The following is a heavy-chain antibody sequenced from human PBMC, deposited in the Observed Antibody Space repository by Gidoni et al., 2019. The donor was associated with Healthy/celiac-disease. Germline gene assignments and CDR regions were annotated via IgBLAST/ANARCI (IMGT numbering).Heavy chain of an antibody. V-gene: IGHV3-53*04. CDR3: ARDLNYYDSSGYLL. Sequence: EVQLVESGGGLVQPGGSLRLSCAASGFPVSSNYMSWVRQAPGKGLEWVSVIYSGGSTYYADSVKGRFTISRHNSKNTLYLQMNSLRAEDTAVYYCARDLNYYDSSGYLLWGQGTLVTVSS. CDR1: GFPVSSNY. J-gene: IGHJ4*02. CDR2: IYSGGST. D-gene: IGHD3-22*01.